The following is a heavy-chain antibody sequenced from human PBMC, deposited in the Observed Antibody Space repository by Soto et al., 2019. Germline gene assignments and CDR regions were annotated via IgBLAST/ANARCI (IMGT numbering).Heavy chain of an antibody. CDR1: GFTFDDYA. Sequence: EVQLVESGGGLIQPGRSLRLSCAASGFTFDDYAMHWVRQAPGKGVEWVSGISWNSGNIGYADSVKGRFTISRDNAKSSLYLQMNSLRAEDTALYYCAKGHCDYYYYGMDVWGQGTTVTVSS. CDR3: AKGHCDYYYYGMDV. CDR2: ISWNSGNI. V-gene: IGHV3-9*01. J-gene: IGHJ6*02.